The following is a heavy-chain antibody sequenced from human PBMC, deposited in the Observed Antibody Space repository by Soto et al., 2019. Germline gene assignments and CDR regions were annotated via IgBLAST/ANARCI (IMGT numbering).Heavy chain of an antibody. Sequence: EVQLLESGGGLVQPGGSLRLSCAASGFTFSSYAMSWVRRAPGKGLEWVSAISGSGDSAYYADSVKGRFTISRDNSKSTLYLQMTSLRAEDSAVYYCAKAPSGWDGMYVWGQGTTVTVSS. V-gene: IGHV3-23*01. J-gene: IGHJ6*02. CDR3: AKAPSGWDGMYV. CDR2: ISGSGDSA. D-gene: IGHD6-19*01. CDR1: GFTFSSYA.